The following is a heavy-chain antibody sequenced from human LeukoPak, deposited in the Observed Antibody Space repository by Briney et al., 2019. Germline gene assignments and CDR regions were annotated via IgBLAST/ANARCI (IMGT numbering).Heavy chain of an antibody. CDR3: AREMATGPFDY. Sequence: GGSLRLSCAAPGFTFSSYSMHWVRQAPGKGLEWVAVISYDGTNKYYADSLKGRFTISRDNSKNTLYMQMNSLRVEDTAVYYCAREMATGPFDYWGQGTLVTVSS. V-gene: IGHV3-30-3*01. CDR2: ISYDGTNK. J-gene: IGHJ4*02. CDR1: GFTFSSYS. D-gene: IGHD5-24*01.